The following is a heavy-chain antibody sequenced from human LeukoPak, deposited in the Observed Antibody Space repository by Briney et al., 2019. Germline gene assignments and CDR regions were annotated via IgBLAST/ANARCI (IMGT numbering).Heavy chain of an antibody. CDR2: IGTAGDT. CDR3: ARGYCSGGSCYSNYYYGMDV. V-gene: IGHV3-13*01. J-gene: IGHJ6*02. Sequence: PGGSLRLSCAASGFTFSSYDMHWVRHATGKGLEWVSAIGTAGDTYYPGSVKGRFTISRENAKNSLYLQMNSLRAGDTTVYYCARGYCSGGSCYSNYYYGMDVWGQGTTVTVSS. CDR1: GFTFSSYD. D-gene: IGHD2-15*01.